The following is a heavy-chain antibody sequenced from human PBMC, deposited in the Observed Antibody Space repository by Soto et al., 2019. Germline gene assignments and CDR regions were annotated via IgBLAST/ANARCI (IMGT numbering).Heavy chain of an antibody. CDR1: GGSVSSGRYQ. CDR2: IYYTGTT. V-gene: IGHV4-61*01. CDR3: ARLQFYDFWSGSVTMDV. J-gene: IGHJ6*02. Sequence: PSETLSLTCTVSGGSVSSGRYQWSWIRQSPGKGLEWIGYIYYTGTTNYNPSLKSRVTISVDTSKNQFSLKLTSVTAADTALYFCARLQFYDFWSGSVTMDVWGPGTSVTVSS. D-gene: IGHD3-3*01.